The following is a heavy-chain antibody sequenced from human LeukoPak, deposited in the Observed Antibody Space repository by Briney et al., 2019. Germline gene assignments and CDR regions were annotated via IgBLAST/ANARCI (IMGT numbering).Heavy chain of an antibody. Sequence: PGGSLRLSCVASGFTFSDYYMNWIRQAPGKGLEWVSYISSGGNSIYYADSVKGRFTISRDNAKNSLYLQMSSLRAEDTAVYYCARGGVAAGNYWGQGTLVTVSS. CDR3: ARGGVAAGNY. CDR1: GFTFSDYY. D-gene: IGHD6-13*01. CDR2: ISSGGNSI. V-gene: IGHV3-11*01. J-gene: IGHJ4*02.